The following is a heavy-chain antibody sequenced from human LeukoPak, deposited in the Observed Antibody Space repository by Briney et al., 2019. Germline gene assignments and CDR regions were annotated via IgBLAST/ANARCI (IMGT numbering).Heavy chain of an antibody. CDR3: ARDLGWLLYGSSDY. Sequence: ASVKVSCKASGYTFTGYYMHWVRQAPGQGLEWMGWINPNSGGTNYAQKFQGRVTMTRDTSISTAYMELSRLRSDDTAVYYCARDLGWLLYGSSDYWGQGTLVTVSS. D-gene: IGHD3/OR15-3a*01. CDR1: GYTFTGYY. V-gene: IGHV1-2*02. CDR2: INPNSGGT. J-gene: IGHJ4*02.